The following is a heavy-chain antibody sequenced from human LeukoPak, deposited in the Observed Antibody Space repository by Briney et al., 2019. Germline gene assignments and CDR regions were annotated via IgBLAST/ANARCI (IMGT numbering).Heavy chain of an antibody. CDR2: IRPEGSDK. Sequence: GGSLRLSCAAPGFTLTKYCMGWVREGPGRGLGWGANIRPEGSDKYYVDSVKGGFTISRDKAQNSLYLHMNSPRAEDSGVYYCGTCEIVAALDRWGQGPRVTVSA. J-gene: IGHJ5*02. D-gene: IGHD5-12*01. CDR1: GFTLTKYC. V-gene: IGHV3-7*01. CDR3: GTCEIVAALDR.